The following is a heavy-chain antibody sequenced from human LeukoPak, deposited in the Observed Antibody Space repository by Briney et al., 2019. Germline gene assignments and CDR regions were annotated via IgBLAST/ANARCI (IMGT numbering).Heavy chain of an antibody. CDR3: TRQIGPYYFDY. Sequence: PGRSLRLSCTASGFTFGDYAMSWVRQAPGKGLEWVGFIRSKAYGGTTEYAASVKGRFTISRDDSKSIAYLQMNSLKTEDTAVYYCTRQIGPYYFDYWGQGTLVTVSS. J-gene: IGHJ4*02. CDR2: IRSKAYGGTT. CDR1: GFTFGDYA. V-gene: IGHV3-49*04.